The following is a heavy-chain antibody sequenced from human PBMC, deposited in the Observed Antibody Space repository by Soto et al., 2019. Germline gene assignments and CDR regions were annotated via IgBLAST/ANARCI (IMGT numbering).Heavy chain of an antibody. CDR3: ARFGGYDFYYYYGMDV. CDR1: GGSFSGYY. J-gene: IGHJ6*02. CDR2: INHSGST. Sequence: PSETLSLTCAVYGGSFSGYYWSWIRQPPGKGLEWIGEINHSGSTNYNPSLKSRVTISVDTSKNQFSLKLSSVTAADTAVYYCARFGGYDFYYYYGMDVWGQGTTVTVSS. D-gene: IGHD5-12*01. V-gene: IGHV4-34*01.